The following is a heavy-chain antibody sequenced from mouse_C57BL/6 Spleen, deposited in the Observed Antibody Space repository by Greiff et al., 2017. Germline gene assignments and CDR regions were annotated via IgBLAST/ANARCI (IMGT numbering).Heavy chain of an antibody. V-gene: IGHV3-6*01. Sequence: VQLKESGPGLVKPSQSLSLTCSVTGYSITSGYYWNWIRQFPGNKLEWMGYISYDGSNNYNPSLKNRISITRDTSKNQFFLKLNSVTTEDTATYYCARDYDGYYVGDYYAMDYWGQGTSVTVSS. CDR1: GYSITSGYY. J-gene: IGHJ4*01. CDR2: ISYDGSN. CDR3: ARDYDGYYVGDYYAMDY. D-gene: IGHD2-3*01.